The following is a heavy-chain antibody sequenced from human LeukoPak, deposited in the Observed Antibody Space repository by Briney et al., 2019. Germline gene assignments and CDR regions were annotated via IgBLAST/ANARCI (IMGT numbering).Heavy chain of an antibody. Sequence: PGGSLRLSCAASGFTLSSYGMHWVRQAPGKGLEWVAVISYDGSNKYYADSVKGRFTISRDNSKNTLYLQMNSLRAEDTAVYYCAKFGYSGSYDAFDIWGQGTMVTVSP. J-gene: IGHJ3*02. CDR1: GFTLSSYG. V-gene: IGHV3-30*18. D-gene: IGHD1-26*01. CDR3: AKFGYSGSYDAFDI. CDR2: ISYDGSNK.